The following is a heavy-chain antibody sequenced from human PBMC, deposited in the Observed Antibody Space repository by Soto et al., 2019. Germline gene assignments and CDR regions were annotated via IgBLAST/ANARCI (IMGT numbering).Heavy chain of an antibody. CDR1: GGSFSGYY. Sequence: SETLSLTCAVYGGSFSGYYWSWIRQPPGKGLEWIGEINHSGSTNYNPSLKSRVTISVDTSKNQFSLKLSSVTAADTAVYYCARDLTVPAAKLDSGMDVWRQGTPVTV. CDR2: INHSGST. V-gene: IGHV4-34*01. J-gene: IGHJ6*02. D-gene: IGHD2-2*01. CDR3: ARDLTVPAAKLDSGMDV.